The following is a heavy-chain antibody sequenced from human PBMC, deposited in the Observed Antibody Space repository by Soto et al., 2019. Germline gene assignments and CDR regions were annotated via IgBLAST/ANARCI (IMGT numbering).Heavy chain of an antibody. CDR3: AATAREGLYYYYGMDV. CDR2: IHDSGST. J-gene: IGHJ6*02. D-gene: IGHD3-10*01. V-gene: IGHV4-59*01. CDR1: GGSIGGSD. Sequence: SETLSLTCSVAGGSIGGSDGSWIRQTPGKGLEWIGYIHDSGSTNYNPSLRSRVTISLDSSKSQFSLNLSSVTAADTAVYYCAATAREGLYYYYGMDVWGQGATVTVSS.